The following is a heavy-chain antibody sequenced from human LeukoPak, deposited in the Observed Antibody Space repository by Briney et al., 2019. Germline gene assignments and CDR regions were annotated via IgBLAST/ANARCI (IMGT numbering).Heavy chain of an antibody. D-gene: IGHD5-12*01. CDR3: ARGGYSGYSV. Sequence: SETLSLTCAVYGGSFSGYYWSWIRQPPGKGLEWIGEINHSGSTNYNPSLKSRVTISVDTSKNQFSLKLSSVTAADTAVYYCARGGYSGYSVWGKGTLSPSPQ. V-gene: IGHV4-34*01. J-gene: IGHJ4*02. CDR1: GGSFSGYY. CDR2: INHSGST.